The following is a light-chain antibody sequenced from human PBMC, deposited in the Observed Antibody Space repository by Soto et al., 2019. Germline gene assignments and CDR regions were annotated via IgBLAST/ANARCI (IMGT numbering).Light chain of an antibody. V-gene: IGLV2-14*01. Sequence: QSVLTQPASVSGSPGQSITISCTGSSSDVGGYNYVSWYQQNPGKAPKLLICDVSNRPSGVSHRFSGSRSGNTASLTISGLQAEDEADYYCCSYTSSSTYVFGTGTKLTVL. CDR2: DVS. CDR1: SSDVGGYNY. CDR3: CSYTSSSTYV. J-gene: IGLJ1*01.